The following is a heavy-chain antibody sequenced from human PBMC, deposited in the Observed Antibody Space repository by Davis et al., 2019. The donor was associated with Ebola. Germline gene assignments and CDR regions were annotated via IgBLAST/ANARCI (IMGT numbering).Heavy chain of an antibody. Sequence: GESLKISCKTSGFTFTTHWIGWVRQMPGKGLEWVGMIFPGDSDTRYSPPLRGQVTISADKSTDTAYLQWNSLKASDTGIYFCAKTAYCSADSCLFFDYWGQGTLVTVSS. V-gene: IGHV5-51*01. CDR1: GFTFTTHW. J-gene: IGHJ4*02. D-gene: IGHD2-21*01. CDR3: AKTAYCSADSCLFFDY. CDR2: IFPGDSDT.